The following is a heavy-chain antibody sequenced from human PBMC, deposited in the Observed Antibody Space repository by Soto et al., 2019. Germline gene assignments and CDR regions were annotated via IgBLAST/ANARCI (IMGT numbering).Heavy chain of an antibody. V-gene: IGHV4-34*01. CDR1: GGSFSGYY. J-gene: IGHJ4*02. D-gene: IGHD2-15*01. CDR2: INHSGST. Sequence: QVQLQQWGAGLLKPSETLSLTCAVYGGSFSGYYWSWIRQPPGKGLEWIGEINHSGSTNYNPSLKGRVTISVDTSENQFSLKLSSVTAADTAVYYCARGPLRYCSGGSCYRGYFDYWGQGTLVTVSS. CDR3: ARGPLRYCSGGSCYRGYFDY.